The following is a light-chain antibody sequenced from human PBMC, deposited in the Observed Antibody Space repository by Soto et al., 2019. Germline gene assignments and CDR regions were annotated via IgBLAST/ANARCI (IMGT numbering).Light chain of an antibody. J-gene: IGKJ1*01. Sequence: EIVLTQSPGTLSLSPGERATLSCRASQSVSSNYLAWYRRKPGQAPRLLIYGASNRATDIPGRFSGSGSGPDFTLTITRLEPEDFAVYYCQQYGSSPPTFGPGTRVEIK. V-gene: IGKV3-20*01. CDR3: QQYGSSPPT. CDR2: GAS. CDR1: QSVSSNY.